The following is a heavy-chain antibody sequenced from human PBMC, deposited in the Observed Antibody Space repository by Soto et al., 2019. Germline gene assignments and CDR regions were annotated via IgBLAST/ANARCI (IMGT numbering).Heavy chain of an antibody. CDR3: ARDPGIAAAAPILYYYYGMDV. J-gene: IGHJ6*02. D-gene: IGHD6-13*01. V-gene: IGHV4-38-2*02. CDR1: GYSISSGYY. CDR2: IYHSGST. Sequence: PSETLSLTCAVSGYSISSGYYWGWIRQPPGKGLEWIGSIYHSGSTYYNPSLKSRVTISVDTSKNQFSLKLSSVTAADTAVYYCARDPGIAAAAPILYYYYGMDVWGQGTTVTVS.